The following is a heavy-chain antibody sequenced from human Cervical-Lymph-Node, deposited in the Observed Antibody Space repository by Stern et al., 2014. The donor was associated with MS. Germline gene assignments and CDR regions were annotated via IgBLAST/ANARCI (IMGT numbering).Heavy chain of an antibody. Sequence: ELQLVASGGGLVQPGGSLRLSCSASGFTFSSYAMHWVRPAPGQGLEYVSAISSNGGSTYYADSVKGRFTISRDNSKNTLYLQMSSLRAEDTAVYYCVKALDSSSATRDYWGQGTLVTVSS. J-gene: IGHJ4*02. D-gene: IGHD6-6*01. V-gene: IGHV3-64D*06. CDR3: VKALDSSSATRDY. CDR2: ISSNGGST. CDR1: GFTFSSYA.